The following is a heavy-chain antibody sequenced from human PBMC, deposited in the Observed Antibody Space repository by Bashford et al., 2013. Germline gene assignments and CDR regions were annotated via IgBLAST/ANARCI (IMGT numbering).Heavy chain of an antibody. Sequence: ASVKVSCKVSGYTLTELSMHWVRQAPGKGLEWMGGFDPEDGETIYAQKFQGRVTMTEDTSTDTAYMELSSLRSEDTAVYYCATIVFWSGRKPYGMDVWGQGTTVTVSS. CDR1: GYTLTELS. J-gene: IGHJ6*02. D-gene: IGHD3-3*01. V-gene: IGHV1-24*01. CDR3: ATIVFWSGRKPYGMDV. CDR2: FDPEDGET.